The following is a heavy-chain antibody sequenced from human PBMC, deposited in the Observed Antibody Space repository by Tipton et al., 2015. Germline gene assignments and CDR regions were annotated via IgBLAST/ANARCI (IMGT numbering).Heavy chain of an antibody. CDR3: AREETNYYGSGSYYIARGMDV. CDR1: GFTFSSYD. V-gene: IGHV3-48*03. Sequence: SLRLSCAASGFTFSSYDIIWVRQAPGKGLEWVSYISSSDTTIHFADSVKGRFTISRDNVKNSVYLQMNSLRAEDTAVYYCAREETNYYGSGSYYIARGMDVWGQGTTVTVSS. D-gene: IGHD3-10*01. CDR2: ISSSDTTI. J-gene: IGHJ6*02.